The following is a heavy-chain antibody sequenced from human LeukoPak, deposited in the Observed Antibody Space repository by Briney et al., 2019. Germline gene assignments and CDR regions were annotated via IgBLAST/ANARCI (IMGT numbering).Heavy chain of an antibody. CDR3: ARWDYYDSSGYLDY. D-gene: IGHD3-22*01. J-gene: IGHJ4*02. V-gene: IGHV4-59*11. Sequence: SETLSLTCTVSGGSISSHYCSWIRQPPGKGLEWIGYIYYRESTNYNPSLKSRVTISVDTSENQFSLKLSSATAADTAVYYCARWDYYDSSGYLDYWGQGTMVTVSS. CDR2: IYYREST. CDR1: GGSISSHY.